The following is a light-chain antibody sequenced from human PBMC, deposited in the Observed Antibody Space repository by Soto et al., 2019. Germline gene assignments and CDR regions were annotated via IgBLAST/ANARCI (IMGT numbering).Light chain of an antibody. CDR1: QSINAW. Sequence: DIQLTQSPSTLSASVGDRVTITCRASQSINAWLAWYQQKPGQAPNLLIYKASTLESGVPSRFGGSGSGTEFTLTVSSLQPDDFATYYCHQYHNFPRTFGQGTKVEI. J-gene: IGKJ1*01. V-gene: IGKV1-5*03. CDR3: HQYHNFPRT. CDR2: KAS.